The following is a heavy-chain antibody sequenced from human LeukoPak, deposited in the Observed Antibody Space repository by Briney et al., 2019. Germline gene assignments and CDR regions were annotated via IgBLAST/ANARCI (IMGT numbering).Heavy chain of an antibody. CDR2: ISYDGSNK. D-gene: IGHD6-13*01. V-gene: IGHV3-30*18. J-gene: IGHJ4*02. CDR1: GFTFSSYG. Sequence: PGRSLRLSCAASGFTFSSYGMHWVRQAPGKGLEWVAVISYDGSNKYYADSVKGRFTISRDNSKNTPYLQMNSLRAEDTAVYYCAKDTRTGYSSSWYGEYYFDYWGQGTLVTVSS. CDR3: AKDTRTGYSSSWYGEYYFDY.